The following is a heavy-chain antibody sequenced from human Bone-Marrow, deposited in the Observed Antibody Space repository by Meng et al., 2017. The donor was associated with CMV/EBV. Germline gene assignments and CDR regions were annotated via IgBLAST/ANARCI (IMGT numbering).Heavy chain of an antibody. J-gene: IGHJ5*02. CDR2: IWYDGSNK. CDR1: GFTFSSYG. Sequence: GGSLRLSCAASGFTFSSYGMHWVRQAPGKGLEWVAVIWYDGSNKYYADSVKGRFTISRDDSKNTLYLQMNSLKTEDTAVYYCAILLGYCSSTSCESHFDPWGQGTRVTGSS. V-gene: IGHV3-33*01. CDR3: AILLGYCSSTSCESHFDP. D-gene: IGHD2-2*01.